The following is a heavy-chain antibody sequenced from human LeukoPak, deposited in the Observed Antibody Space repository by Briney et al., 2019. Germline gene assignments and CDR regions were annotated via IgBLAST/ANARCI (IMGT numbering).Heavy chain of an antibody. CDR3: ARDHKAYYYDSSGYYLDY. J-gene: IGHJ4*02. D-gene: IGHD3-22*01. CDR1: GFTVSSNY. CDR2: IYSGGST. V-gene: IGHV3-53*01. Sequence: GGSLRLSCAASGFTVSSNYMSWVRQAPGKGLERVSVIYSGGSTYYADSVKGRFTISRDNSKNTLYLQMNSLRAEDTAVYYCARDHKAYYYDSSGYYLDYWGQGTLVTVSS.